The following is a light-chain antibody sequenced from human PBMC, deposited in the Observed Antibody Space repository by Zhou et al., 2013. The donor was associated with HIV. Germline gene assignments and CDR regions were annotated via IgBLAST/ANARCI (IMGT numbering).Light chain of an antibody. V-gene: IGKV1-5*03. J-gene: IGKJ1*01. Sequence: DIQMTQSPSTLSASVGDRVTITCRASQNINNWLAWYQQKPGTAPKLLIHRVSNLQGWVPSRFSGSGSGTEFTLTISSLQPDDFATYYCQQYSTQSGTFGQGTKVGDQT. CDR2: RVS. CDR3: QQYSTQSGT. CDR1: QNINNW.